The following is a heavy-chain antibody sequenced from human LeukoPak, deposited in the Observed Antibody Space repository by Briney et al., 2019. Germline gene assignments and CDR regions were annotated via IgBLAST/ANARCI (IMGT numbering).Heavy chain of an antibody. CDR3: AREYSSGP. CDR1: GFTFSSFW. CDR2: IKQDGSEK. V-gene: IGHV3-7*01. Sequence: GGSLRLSCAASGFTFSSFWMNWVRQAPGKGLEGVANIKQDGSEKYYMDSVKGRFTISRDNAKNSLYLQMNSLRAEDTAVYYCAREYSSGPWGQGTLVTVSS. J-gene: IGHJ5*02. D-gene: IGHD6-19*01.